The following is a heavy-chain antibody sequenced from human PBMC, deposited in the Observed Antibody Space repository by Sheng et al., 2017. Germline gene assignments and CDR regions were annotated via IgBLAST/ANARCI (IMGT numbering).Heavy chain of an antibody. Sequence: QVQLQESGPGLVKPSGTLSLTCAVSGGSISITNWWSWVRQPPGKGLEWIGEIYHSGSTNYNPSLKSRVTISVDKSKNQFSLKVTSVTAADTAVYYCVRHSGXGSYFDYWGQGTLVTVS. CDR2: IYHSGST. D-gene: IGHD3-10*01. CDR1: GGSISITNW. V-gene: IGHV4-4*02. CDR3: VRHSGXGSYFDY. J-gene: IGHJ4*02.